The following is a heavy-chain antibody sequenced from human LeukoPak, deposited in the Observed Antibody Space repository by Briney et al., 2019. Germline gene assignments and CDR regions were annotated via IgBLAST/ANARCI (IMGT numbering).Heavy chain of an antibody. D-gene: IGHD2-2*01. CDR3: ARDGVVRGTSDYFYMDV. Sequence: SETLSLTCSVSGGSISSGGYHWSWIRQHAGQGLEWIGNIHYSGSADLNPSLKSRLTMSVDTSKNQFSLRLNSVSAADTAVYYCARDGVVRGTSDYFYMDVWGNGITVTVSS. CDR1: GGSISSGGYH. CDR2: IHYSGSA. J-gene: IGHJ6*03. V-gene: IGHV4-31*03.